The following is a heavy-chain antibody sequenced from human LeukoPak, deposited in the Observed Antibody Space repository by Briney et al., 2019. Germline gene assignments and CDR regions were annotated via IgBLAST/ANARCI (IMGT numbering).Heavy chain of an antibody. CDR1: GFPFNSFA. V-gene: IGHV3-23*01. CDR2: ISGGGDA. CDR3: AKEGITGADS. J-gene: IGHJ4*02. Sequence: PGGSLTLSCTASGFPFNSFAMSWVRQAPGQGLAWVSSISGGGDAHYADSVKGRFTISRDNSKNTLFLHMNNLTADDTALYYCAKEGITGADSWGQGTLVSVSS.